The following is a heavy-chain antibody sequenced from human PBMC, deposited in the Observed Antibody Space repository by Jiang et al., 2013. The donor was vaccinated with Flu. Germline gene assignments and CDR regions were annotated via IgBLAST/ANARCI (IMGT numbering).Heavy chain of an antibody. CDR3: ARAQKXSGFELPYFDY. CDR1: GGSISSNSYY. D-gene: IGHD5-12*01. V-gene: IGHV4-39*07. J-gene: IGHJ4*02. CDR2: IYYSGSA. Sequence: LLKPSETLSLTCSVSGGSISSNSYYWGWIRQPPGKGLEWIGGIYYSGSAYYNPSLNSRVAMSVDTSKNQLSLKLSSVTAADTAVYYCARAQKXSGFELPYFDYWGQGTLVTVSS.